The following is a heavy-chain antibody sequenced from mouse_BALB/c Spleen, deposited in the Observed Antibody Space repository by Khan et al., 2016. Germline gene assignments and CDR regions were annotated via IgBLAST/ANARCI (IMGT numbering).Heavy chain of an antibody. CDR1: GYTFTSYW. CDR2: IYPGNSHT. V-gene: IGHV1-5*01. J-gene: IGHJ3*01. D-gene: IGHD2-1*01. Sequence: VQLKESGTVLARPGASVKMSCKASGYTFTSYWMHWVKQRPGQGLEWIGAIYPGNSHTSYNQKFKGKAKLTAVTSTSTAYMELSSLTNEDSAVYYCTREGGNSAWFAYWGQGTLVTVSA. CDR3: TREGGNSAWFAY.